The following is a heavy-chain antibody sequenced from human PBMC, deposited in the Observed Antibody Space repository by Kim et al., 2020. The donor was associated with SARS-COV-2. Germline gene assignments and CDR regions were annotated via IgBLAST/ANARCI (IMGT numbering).Heavy chain of an antibody. D-gene: IGHD3-9*01. CDR3: ARDGWSYYDILTGYYPGAGRDYNYYYGMDV. J-gene: IGHJ6*02. V-gene: IGHV3-30*04. Sequence: GGSLRLSCAASGFTFSSYAMHWVRQAPGKGLEWVAVISFDGSNKYFADSVKGRFTISRDNSNNTLYLQMNSLRADDTAVYYCARDGWSYYDILTGYYPGAGRDYNYYYGMDVWGQGTTVTVSS. CDR2: ISFDGSNK. CDR1: GFTFSSYA.